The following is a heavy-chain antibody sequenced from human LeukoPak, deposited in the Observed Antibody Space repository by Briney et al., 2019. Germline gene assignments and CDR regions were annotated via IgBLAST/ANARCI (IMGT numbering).Heavy chain of an antibody. V-gene: IGHV1-2*02. CDR3: ARVRDDDYYYGMDV. J-gene: IGHJ6*02. D-gene: IGHD3-10*01. CDR2: INPNSGGT. Sequence: ASVKVSCKASGYTFTGYYMHWVRQAPGQGLEWMGWINPNSGGTNYAQKFQGRVTMTRDTSISTAYMELSRLRSGDTAVYYCARVRDDDYYYGMDVWGQGTTVTVSS. CDR1: GYTFTGYY.